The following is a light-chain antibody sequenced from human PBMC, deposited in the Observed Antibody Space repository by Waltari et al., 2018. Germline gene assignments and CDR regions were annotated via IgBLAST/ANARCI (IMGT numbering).Light chain of an antibody. CDR3: QQRSNWLWT. Sequence: EIVLTQSPATLSLSPGERATLSCRASQGVSSYLAWYQQKPGQAPRLLIYDASNRATGIPARFNGSGSGTDFTLTISSLEPEEFAVYYCQQRSNWLWTFGQGTKVEIK. CDR2: DAS. CDR1: QGVSSY. J-gene: IGKJ1*01. V-gene: IGKV3-11*01.